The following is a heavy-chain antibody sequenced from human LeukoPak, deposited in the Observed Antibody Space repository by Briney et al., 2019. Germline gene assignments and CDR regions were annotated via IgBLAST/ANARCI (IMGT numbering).Heavy chain of an antibody. J-gene: IGHJ4*02. CDR2: IKQDGSEK. CDR1: GFTFSSYW. D-gene: IGHD6-13*01. Sequence: GGSLRLSCAASGFTFSSYWMSWVRQAPGKGLEWVANIKQDGSEKYYVDSVKGRFTIPRDNAKNSLYLQMNSLRAEDTAVYYCARDRLRIAAAATYWGQGTLVTVSS. CDR3: ARDRLRIAAAATY. V-gene: IGHV3-7*01.